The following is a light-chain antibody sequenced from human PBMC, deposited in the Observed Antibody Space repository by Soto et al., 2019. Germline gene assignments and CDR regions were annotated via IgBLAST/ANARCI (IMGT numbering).Light chain of an antibody. Sequence: EIVMTLYPATLSVSPGARATRSSRASQSVSSNLAWYKQKPGQAPRILIYGASTMATGIPARFRGSGSGTEFTLTISSLKSEDFEVYYCQQYKNWPITVGQGTRLEIK. J-gene: IGKJ5*01. CDR2: GAS. CDR1: QSVSSN. V-gene: IGKV3D-15*01. CDR3: QQYKNWPIT.